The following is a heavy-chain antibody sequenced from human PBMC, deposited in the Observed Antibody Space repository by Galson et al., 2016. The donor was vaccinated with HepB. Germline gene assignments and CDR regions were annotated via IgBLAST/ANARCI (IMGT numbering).Heavy chain of an antibody. CDR1: GGSISGYY. V-gene: IGHV4-59*01. Sequence: ETLPLTCTVSGGSISGYYWSWLRQPPGKGLEWIGYIYYSGSTKYNPSLRSRVTISVDTAKNQFSLKLRSVTAADTAVYYCARVRAAGTDFDYWGQGTLVTVSS. CDR2: IYYSGST. CDR3: ARVRAAGTDFDY. J-gene: IGHJ4*02. D-gene: IGHD6-13*01.